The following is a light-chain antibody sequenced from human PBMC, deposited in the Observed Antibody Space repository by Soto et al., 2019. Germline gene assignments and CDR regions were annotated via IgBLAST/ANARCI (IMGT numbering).Light chain of an antibody. Sequence: QSVLTQPPSVSGAPGQRVTISCTGSSSNIGAGYDVHWYQHLPGTAPKVLIYRNRHRPSGVRDRFSGSKSGTSASLAITGVKADDEADYYCQSYDISLCGVLVGGGTKLTVL. CDR2: RNR. CDR3: QSYDISLCGVL. CDR1: SSNIGAGYD. V-gene: IGLV1-40*01. J-gene: IGLJ2*01.